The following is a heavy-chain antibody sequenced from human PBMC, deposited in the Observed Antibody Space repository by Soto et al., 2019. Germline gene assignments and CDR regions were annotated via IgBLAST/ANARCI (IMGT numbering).Heavy chain of an antibody. Sequence: QVQLVQSGAEVKKPGASVTVSCKTSGYTFSSYYIHWMRQAPGQGLEWLGWINPQSDGTAYAPRYQRWVTMAANMSISTVYMELRRLNSDDAAIYYCARGHGRQNFDYWGQGTLVSVSS. CDR2: INPQSDGT. V-gene: IGHV1-2*04. CDR3: ARGHGRQNFDY. CDR1: GYTFSSYY. J-gene: IGHJ4*02.